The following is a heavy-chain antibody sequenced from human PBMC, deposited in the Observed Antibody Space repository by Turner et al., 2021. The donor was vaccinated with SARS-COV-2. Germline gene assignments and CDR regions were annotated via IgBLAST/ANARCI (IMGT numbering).Heavy chain of an antibody. CDR3: ARFSGASPDFDY. Sequence: EVQLVESGGGLVQPGGSLRLSCAASGFTFSGHWMSWVRQAPGKGREWVANIKQDGSEKYYVDSVKGRFTISRDNAKNSLYLQMNSLRAEDTAVYYCARFSGASPDFDYWGQGTLVTVSS. CDR2: IKQDGSEK. CDR1: GFTFSGHW. V-gene: IGHV3-7*01. J-gene: IGHJ4*02. D-gene: IGHD2-15*01.